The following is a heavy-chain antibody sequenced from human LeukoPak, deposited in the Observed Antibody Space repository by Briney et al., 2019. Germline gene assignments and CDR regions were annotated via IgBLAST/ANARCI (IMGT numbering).Heavy chain of an antibody. Sequence: SGPTLVNPTETLTLTCAFSGFSLTTSGVGVGWIRQPPGKALEWLALIYWDDDKRYSPSLKSRLTITQDTFKNQVVLTMTNMDPVDTATYYCAHSRYYDSRPYLWGQGTLVTVSS. CDR2: IYWDDDK. J-gene: IGHJ4*02. CDR1: GFSLTTSGVG. D-gene: IGHD3-22*01. CDR3: AHSRYYDSRPYL. V-gene: IGHV2-5*02.